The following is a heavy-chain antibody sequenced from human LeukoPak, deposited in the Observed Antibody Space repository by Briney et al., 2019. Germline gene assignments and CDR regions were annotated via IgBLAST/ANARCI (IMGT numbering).Heavy chain of an antibody. CDR1: GYSISTGYY. D-gene: IGHD4-23*01. Sequence: SETLSLTCGVSGYSISTGYYWGWVRQPPGKGREWIGNSYHSGTSYYNPSLKSRVSISVDTSKNQFSLNLRSVTAADTAVYYCARKYGSNAGYFDYWGQGALVTVSS. J-gene: IGHJ4*02. V-gene: IGHV4-38-2*01. CDR3: ARKYGSNAGYFDY. CDR2: SYHSGTS.